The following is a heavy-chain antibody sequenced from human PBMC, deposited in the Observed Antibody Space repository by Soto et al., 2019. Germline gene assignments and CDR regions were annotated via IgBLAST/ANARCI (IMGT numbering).Heavy chain of an antibody. CDR3: AIWVFGYRYGRNFVY. Sequence: ASVKVSCKASGYTFTSYGISWVRQAPGQGLEWTGWISAYNGNTNYAQKLQGRVTMTTDTSTSTAYMELRSLRSDDTAVYYCAIWVFGYRYGRNFVYWGQGTLFYVSS. D-gene: IGHD5-18*01. CDR2: ISAYNGNT. V-gene: IGHV1-18*01. J-gene: IGHJ4*02. CDR1: GYTFTSYG.